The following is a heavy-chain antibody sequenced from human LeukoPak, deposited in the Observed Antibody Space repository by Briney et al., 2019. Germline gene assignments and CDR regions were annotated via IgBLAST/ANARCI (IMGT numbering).Heavy chain of an antibody. Sequence: GGSLRLSCAASGFTFSSYAMSWVRQAPGKGLEWVSAISGSGGSTYYADSAKGRFTISRDNSKNTLYLQMNSLRAEDTAVYYCAKSSQWLVEGGYYFDYWGQGTLVTVSS. CDR2: ISGSGGST. V-gene: IGHV3-23*01. J-gene: IGHJ4*02. D-gene: IGHD6-19*01. CDR1: GFTFSSYA. CDR3: AKSSQWLVEGGYYFDY.